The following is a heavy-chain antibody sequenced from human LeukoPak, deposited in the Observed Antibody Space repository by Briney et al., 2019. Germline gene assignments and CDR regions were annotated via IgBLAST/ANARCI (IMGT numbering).Heavy chain of an antibody. Sequence: SSETLSLTCTVSGGSISSYYWGWIRQPPGKGLEWIGSIFHSGTTYYNPSLKSRVTISVDTSKNQFSLKLSSVTAADTAVYYCARLSGSYYKVDYWGQGTLVTVSS. J-gene: IGHJ4*02. D-gene: IGHD3-10*01. CDR2: IFHSGTT. CDR3: ARLSGSYYKVDY. CDR1: GGSISSYY. V-gene: IGHV4-38-2*02.